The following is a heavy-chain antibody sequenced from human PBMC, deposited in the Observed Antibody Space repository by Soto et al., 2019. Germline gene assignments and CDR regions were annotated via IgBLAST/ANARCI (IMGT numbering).Heavy chain of an antibody. J-gene: IGHJ4*02. V-gene: IGHV1-18*01. D-gene: IGHD3-9*01. CDR2: ISAYNGNT. CDR3: ARRGYYDISTGYYEGFDY. Sequence: APVKVSGKASGYTFTRYVISWVRQAPGQGLEWMGWISAYNGNTNYAQKLQGRVTMTTDTSTSTAFMELRSLRSDDTAVYYCARRGYYDISTGYYEGFDYWGQGTLVTVSS. CDR1: GYTFTRYV.